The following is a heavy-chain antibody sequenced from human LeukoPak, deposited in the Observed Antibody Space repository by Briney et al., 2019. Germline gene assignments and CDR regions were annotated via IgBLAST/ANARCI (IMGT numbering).Heavy chain of an antibody. V-gene: IGHV1-69*13. J-gene: IGHJ3*02. CDR2: IIPIFGTA. Sequence: GASAKVSCKASGGTFSSYAISWVRQAPGQGLEWMGGIIPIFGTANYAQKFQGRVTITADESTSTAYMELSSLRSEDTAVYYCARRILDYGDYEGAFDIWGQGTMVTVSS. CDR3: ARRILDYGDYEGAFDI. CDR1: GGTFSSYA. D-gene: IGHD4-17*01.